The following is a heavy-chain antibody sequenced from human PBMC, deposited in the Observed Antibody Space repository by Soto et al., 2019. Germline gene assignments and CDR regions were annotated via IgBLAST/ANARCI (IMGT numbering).Heavy chain of an antibody. CDR3: ARDRIAARRYYSYGMDV. D-gene: IGHD6-6*01. J-gene: IGHJ6*02. CDR2: TYYRSKWYN. CDR1: GDSVSSNSAA. V-gene: IGHV6-1*01. Sequence: SQTLSLTCAISGDSVSSNSAAWNWIRQSPSRGLEWLGRTYYRSKWYNDYAVSVKSRITINPDTSKNQFSLQLNSVTPEDTAVYYCARDRIAARRYYSYGMDVWGQGTTVTVSS.